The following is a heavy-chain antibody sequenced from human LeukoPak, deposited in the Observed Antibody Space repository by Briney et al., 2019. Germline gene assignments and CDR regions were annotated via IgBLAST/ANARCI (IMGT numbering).Heavy chain of an antibody. D-gene: IGHD1-26*01. J-gene: IGHJ4*02. CDR1: GFTFSDYY. CDR2: ISSSGGTI. Sequence: GGSLRLSCAASGFTFSDYYMSWLRQAPGKGLEWVSYISSSGGTIYYADSVKGRFTISRDNAKYSLYLQMNSLRAADTAVYYCASSGSYGGPVYYFDYWGQGTLVTVSS. CDR3: ASSGSYGGPVYYFDY. V-gene: IGHV3-11*01.